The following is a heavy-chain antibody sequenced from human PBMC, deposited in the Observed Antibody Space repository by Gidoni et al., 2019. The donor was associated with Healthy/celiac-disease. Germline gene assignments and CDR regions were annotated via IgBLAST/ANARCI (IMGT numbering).Heavy chain of an antibody. V-gene: IGHV3-30*18. J-gene: IGHJ4*02. CDR3: AKGWELWAPPAGLFDY. Sequence: QVQLVESGGGVVQPGRSLRLSCAASGFTFISYGMHWVRQAPGKGLEWVAVISYDGSNKYYADSVKGRFTISRDNSKNTLYLQMNSLRAEDTAVYYCAKGWELWAPPAGLFDYWGQGTLVTVSS. CDR1: GFTFISYG. CDR2: ISYDGSNK. D-gene: IGHD1-26*01.